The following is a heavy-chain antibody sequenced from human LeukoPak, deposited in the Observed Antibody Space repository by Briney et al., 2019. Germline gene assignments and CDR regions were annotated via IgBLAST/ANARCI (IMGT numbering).Heavy chain of an antibody. Sequence: GGSLRLSCAASGFTFSSYGMHWARQAPGKGLEWVAFIRYDGSKKYYADSVKGRFIISRDNSKNTLYLQMNSLRAEDTAVYYCAKDGIPSGSYYFDYWGQGTLVTVSS. D-gene: IGHD1-26*01. V-gene: IGHV3-30*02. J-gene: IGHJ4*02. CDR3: AKDGIPSGSYYFDY. CDR2: IRYDGSKK. CDR1: GFTFSSYG.